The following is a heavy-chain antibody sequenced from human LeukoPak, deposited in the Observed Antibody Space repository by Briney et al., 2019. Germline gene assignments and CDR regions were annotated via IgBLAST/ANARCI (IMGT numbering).Heavy chain of an antibody. CDR2: ISSYKGNT. V-gene: IGHV1-18*04. CDR3: ASLSVAKGFEP. Sequence: ASVKVSCKASGYTFTNYYIHWVRQAPGQGLEWMGWISSYKGNTSYAQRLQGRVTMTTDTSTSTAYMELRSLRSDATAVYYCASLSVAKGFEPWGQRALGTASS. CDR1: GYTFTNYY. D-gene: IGHD3-3*02. J-gene: IGHJ5*02.